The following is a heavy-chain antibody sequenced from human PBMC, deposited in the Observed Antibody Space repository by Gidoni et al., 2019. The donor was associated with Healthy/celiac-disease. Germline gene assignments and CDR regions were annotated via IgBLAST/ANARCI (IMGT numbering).Heavy chain of an antibody. CDR1: GYTFTGYY. J-gene: IGHJ2*01. V-gene: IGHV1-2*02. CDR2: INPNSGGT. Sequence: QVQLVQSVAEGKKPGAEVKVSCKASGYTFTGYYMHWVRQAPGQGLEWMGWINPNSGGTNYAQKFQGRVTMTRDTSISTAYMELSRLRSDDTAVYYCASGGGGGYSYGLNSRYFDLWGRGTLVTVSS. CDR3: ASGGGGGYSYGLNSRYFDL. D-gene: IGHD5-18*01.